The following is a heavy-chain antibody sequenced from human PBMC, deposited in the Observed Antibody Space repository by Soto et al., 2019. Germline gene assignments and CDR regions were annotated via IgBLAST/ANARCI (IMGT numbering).Heavy chain of an antibody. J-gene: IGHJ4*02. V-gene: IGHV3-30-3*01. CDR2: ISYDGSNK. Sequence: PGGSLRLSCAASGFTFSSYAMHWVGQSPGKGLEWVAVISYDGSNKYYADSVKGRFTISRDNSKNTLYLQMNSLRAEDTAVYYCARDAKTGTPIMSGYWGQGTLVTVSS. D-gene: IGHD1-1*01. CDR1: GFTFSSYA. CDR3: ARDAKTGTPIMSGY.